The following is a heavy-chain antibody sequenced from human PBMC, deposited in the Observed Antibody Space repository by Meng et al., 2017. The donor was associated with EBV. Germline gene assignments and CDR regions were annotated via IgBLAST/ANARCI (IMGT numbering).Heavy chain of an antibody. CDR3: ARGDYTNYPRWFDP. V-gene: IGHV4-61*01. CDR1: GGSVNNESYY. D-gene: IGHD4-11*01. Sequence: QVQLQESGPGLVKPSXXXXXTXXVSGGSVNNESYYWGWIRQPPGKGLENIGYIYYTGSTNYNSSLKSRVTISLDKSKNQFSLKLTSLTAADTAIYYCARGDYTNYPRWFDPWGQGTLVTVSS. J-gene: IGHJ5*02. CDR2: IYYTGST.